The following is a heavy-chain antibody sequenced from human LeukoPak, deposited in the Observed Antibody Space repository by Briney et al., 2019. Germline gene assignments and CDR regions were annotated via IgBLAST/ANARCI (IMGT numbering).Heavy chain of an antibody. J-gene: IGHJ4*02. D-gene: IGHD6-13*01. CDR1: GFTFSDHY. CDR3: ARVHSSRWCSDY. CDR2: SRNKADSYTT. Sequence: GGSLRLSCAASGFTFSDHYMDWVRQAPGKGLEGVGRSRNKADSYTTLYAASVKGRFTISRDDSESSLYLQMNGLRTEDTAVYYCARVHSSRWCSDYWGQGTLVTVSS. V-gene: IGHV3-72*01.